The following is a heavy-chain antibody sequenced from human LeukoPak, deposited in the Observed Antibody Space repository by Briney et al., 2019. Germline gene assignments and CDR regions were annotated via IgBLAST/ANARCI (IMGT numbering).Heavy chain of an antibody. Sequence: GGSLRLSCAASGFTFSSYSMNWVRQAPGKGLEWVSSISSSSSYIYYADSVKGRFTISRDNAKNSLYLKMNTLRAEDTAVYYCARDSSSSSGAFDIWGQGTMVTVSS. CDR1: GFTFSSYS. CDR3: ARDSSSSSGAFDI. V-gene: IGHV3-21*01. CDR2: ISSSSSYI. J-gene: IGHJ3*02. D-gene: IGHD6-13*01.